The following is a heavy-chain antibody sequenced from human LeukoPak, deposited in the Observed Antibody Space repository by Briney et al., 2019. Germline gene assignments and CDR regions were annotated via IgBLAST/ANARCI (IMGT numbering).Heavy chain of an antibody. Sequence: GGSLRLSCAASGFTFSSYSMNWVRQAPGKGLEWVSSISSSSSYIYYADSVKGRFTISKDNAKNSLYLQMNSLGAEDTAVYYCARADYGGNPGYWGQGTLVTVSS. CDR1: GFTFSSYS. CDR3: ARADYGGNPGY. D-gene: IGHD4-23*01. V-gene: IGHV3-21*01. CDR2: ISSSSSYI. J-gene: IGHJ4*02.